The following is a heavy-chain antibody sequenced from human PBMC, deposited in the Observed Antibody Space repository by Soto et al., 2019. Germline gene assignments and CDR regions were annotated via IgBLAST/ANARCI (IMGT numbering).Heavy chain of an antibody. Sequence: QVQLQQWGAGLLKPSETLSLTCAVYGGSFSACYWTWIRQPPGTGLEWIGEINHSGSTNYNPSLKSRVTISVDTSKNQFSLKLTSVTAADTAVYYCARDKITGLFDYWGQGTLVTVSS. CDR2: INHSGST. V-gene: IGHV4-34*01. D-gene: IGHD2-8*02. J-gene: IGHJ4*02. CDR1: GGSFSACY. CDR3: ARDKITGLFDY.